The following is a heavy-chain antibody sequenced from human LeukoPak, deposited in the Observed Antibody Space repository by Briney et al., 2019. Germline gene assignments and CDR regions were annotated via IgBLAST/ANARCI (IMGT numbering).Heavy chain of an antibody. Sequence: ASVKVSCKASGYTFTSYDINWVRQATGQGLEWMGWMNPNSGNTGYAQKFQGRVTMTRNTSISTAYMELSSLRSEDTAVYYCARGWAGRTSGSYYRWGKGNLVPVSS. D-gene: IGHD1-26*01. CDR2: MNPNSGNT. V-gene: IGHV1-8*01. CDR1: GYTFTSYD. CDR3: ARGWAGRTSGSYYR. J-gene: IGHJ5*02.